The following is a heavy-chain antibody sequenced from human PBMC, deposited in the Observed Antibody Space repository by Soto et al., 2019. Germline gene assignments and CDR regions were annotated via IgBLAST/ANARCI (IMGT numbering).Heavy chain of an antibody. CDR2: ISSSGSTI. CDR1: GFTFSSYE. CDR3: AKDTRNWNRYYFDY. V-gene: IGHV3-48*03. D-gene: IGHD1-1*01. Sequence: GGSLRLSCAASGFTFSSYEMNWVRQAPGKGLEWVSYISSSGSTIYYADSVKGRFTISRDNAKNSLYLQMNSLRAEDTAVYYCAKDTRNWNRYYFDYWGQGTLVTVAS. J-gene: IGHJ4*02.